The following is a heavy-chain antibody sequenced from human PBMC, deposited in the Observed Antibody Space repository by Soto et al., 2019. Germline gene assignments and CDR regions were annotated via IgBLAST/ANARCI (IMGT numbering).Heavy chain of an antibody. V-gene: IGHV3-66*01. CDR3: ARKGYYYGSGSPSYYCGMDV. D-gene: IGHD3-10*01. Sequence: DSVKGRFTISRDNSKNTLYLQMNSLRAEDTAVYYCARKGYYYGSGSPSYYCGMDVWGQGTTVTVSS. J-gene: IGHJ6*02.